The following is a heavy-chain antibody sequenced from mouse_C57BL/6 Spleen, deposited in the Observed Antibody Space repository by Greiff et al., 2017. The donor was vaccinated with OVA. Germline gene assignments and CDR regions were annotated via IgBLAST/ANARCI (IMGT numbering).Heavy chain of an antibody. Sequence: EVMLVESGGGLVQPGGSMKLSCVASGFTFSNYWMNWVRQSPEKGLEWVAQIRLKSDNYATHYAESVKGRFTISRDDSKSSVYLQMNNLRAVDTGIYYCTAYYSNYWYFDVWGTGTTVTVSS. J-gene: IGHJ1*03. V-gene: IGHV6-3*01. D-gene: IGHD2-5*01. CDR3: TAYYSNYWYFDV. CDR1: GFTFSNYW. CDR2: IRLKSDNYAT.